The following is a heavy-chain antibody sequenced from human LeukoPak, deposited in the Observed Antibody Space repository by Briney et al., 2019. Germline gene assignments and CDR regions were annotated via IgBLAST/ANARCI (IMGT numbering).Heavy chain of an antibody. J-gene: IGHJ4*02. V-gene: IGHV5-51*01. D-gene: IGHD3-9*01. CDR1: GYSFTSYW. CDR2: IYPGDSDT. CDR3: ARGTGGILTGYPSFDY. Sequence: GESLKISCKGSGYSFTSYWIGWVRQMPGKGLEWMGIIYPGDSDTRYSPSFQGQVTIPADKSISTAYLQWSSLKASDTAMYYCARGTGGILTGYPSFDYWGQGTLVTVSS.